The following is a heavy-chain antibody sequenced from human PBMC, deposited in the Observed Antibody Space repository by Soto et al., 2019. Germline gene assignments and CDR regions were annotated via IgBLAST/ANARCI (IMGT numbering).Heavy chain of an antibody. CDR3: ARISSGGYFYWFDP. V-gene: IGHV5-51*01. CDR1: GYSFTSYW. Sequence: LGESLKISCKGSGYSFTSYWIGWVRQMPGKGLEWMGIIYPGDSNTRYNPSLKSRVTISLDTSKNQFSLKLSSVTAADTAVYYCARISSGGYFYWFDPWGQGTLVTVSS. CDR2: IYPGDSNT. J-gene: IGHJ5*02. D-gene: IGHD3-22*01.